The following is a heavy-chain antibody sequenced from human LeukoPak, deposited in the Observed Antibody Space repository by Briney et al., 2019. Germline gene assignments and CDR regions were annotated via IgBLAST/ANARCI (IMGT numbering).Heavy chain of an antibody. V-gene: IGHV3-48*03. D-gene: IGHD3-16*02. CDR3: ARGARFGGVIVAYDY. J-gene: IGHJ4*02. CDR2: ISSSGSTI. Sequence: GGSLRLSCAASGFTFSSYEMNWVRQAPGKGLEWVSYISSSGSTIYYADSVKGRFTISRDNAKNSLYLQMNSLRAEDTAVYYCARGARFGGVIVAYDYWGQGTLVTVSS. CDR1: GFTFSSYE.